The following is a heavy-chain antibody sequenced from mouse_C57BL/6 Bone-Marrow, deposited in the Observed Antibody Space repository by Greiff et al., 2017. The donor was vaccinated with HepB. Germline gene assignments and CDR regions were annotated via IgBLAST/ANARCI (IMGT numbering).Heavy chain of an antibody. CDR1: GYTFTSYG. CDR3: AREGFITTVVEYFDV. Sequence: QVQLQQPGTELVKPGASVKLSCKASGYTFTSYGISWVKQRTGQGLEWIGEIYPRSGNTYYNEKFKGKATLTADKSSSTAYMELRSLTSEDSAVYFCAREGFITTVVEYFDVWGTGTTVTVSS. CDR2: IYPRSGNT. J-gene: IGHJ1*03. D-gene: IGHD1-1*01. V-gene: IGHV1-81*01.